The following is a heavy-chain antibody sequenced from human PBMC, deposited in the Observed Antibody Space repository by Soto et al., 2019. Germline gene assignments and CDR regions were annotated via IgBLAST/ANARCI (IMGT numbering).Heavy chain of an antibody. CDR3: AKDPPYYYDSSGYYAGYFDY. J-gene: IGHJ4*02. CDR1: GFTFSSYA. Sequence: GGSLRLSCAASGFTFSSYAMSWVRQAPGKGLEWVSAISGSGGSTYYADSVKGRFTISRDNSKNKLYLQMNSLRAEDTAVYYCAKDPPYYYDSSGYYAGYFDYWGQGTLVTVSS. V-gene: IGHV3-23*01. CDR2: ISGSGGST. D-gene: IGHD3-22*01.